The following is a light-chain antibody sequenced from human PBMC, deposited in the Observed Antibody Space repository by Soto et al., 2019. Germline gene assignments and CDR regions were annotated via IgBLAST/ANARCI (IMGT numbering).Light chain of an antibody. V-gene: IGKV3-20*01. CDR3: QQYISSPLT. J-gene: IGKJ1*01. Sequence: VLTQSPGTLSLSPGERATLSCRASQSVSNNYLAWYQQKPGQAPRLVIYGASNRATGIPDRFSASGSVTDFTLTISRLEPEDFAVYYCQQYISSPLTFGQGTKVEIK. CDR2: GAS. CDR1: QSVSNNY.